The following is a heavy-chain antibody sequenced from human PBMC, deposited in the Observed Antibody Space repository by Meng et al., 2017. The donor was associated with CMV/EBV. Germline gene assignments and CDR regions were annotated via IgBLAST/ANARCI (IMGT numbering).Heavy chain of an antibody. CDR3: ARALSQRITIFEGISSHYYYGMDV. Sequence: GESLKISCAASGFTFSSYSMNWVRQAPGKGLEWVSSIGSGGSYIYYADSVKGRFTISRDNAKNSLYLQMNSLRAEDTAVYYCARALSQRITIFEGISSHYYYGMDVWGQGTTVTVSS. J-gene: IGHJ6*02. CDR2: IGSGGSYI. CDR1: GFTFSSYS. V-gene: IGHV3-21*01. D-gene: IGHD3-3*01.